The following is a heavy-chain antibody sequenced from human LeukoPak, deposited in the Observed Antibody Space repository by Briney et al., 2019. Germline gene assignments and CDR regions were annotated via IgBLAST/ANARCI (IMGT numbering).Heavy chain of an antibody. CDR3: ARAFRVVPARYRTKGAFDI. CDR2: IYHSGST. J-gene: IGHJ3*02. D-gene: IGHD2-2*01. V-gene: IGHV4-38-2*02. Sequence: SETLSLTCTVSGFSISGGYYWGWIRQPPGKGLEWIANIYHSGSTYYNPSLKSRVTISVDTSKNQFSLKLSSVTAADTAVYYCARAFRVVPARYRTKGAFDIWGQGTMVTVSS. CDR1: GFSISGGYY.